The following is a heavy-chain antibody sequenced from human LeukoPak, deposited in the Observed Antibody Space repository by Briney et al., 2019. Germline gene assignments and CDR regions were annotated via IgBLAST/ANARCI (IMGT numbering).Heavy chain of an antibody. J-gene: IGHJ1*01. CDR1: GDSISSSTYY. CDR2: MYYSGRT. D-gene: IGHD2-15*01. V-gene: IGHV4-39*07. Sequence: SETLSLTCTVSGDSISSSTYYWGWIRQPPGKGLEWIGSMYYSGRTYYNPSLKSRVTISVDMSKNQFSLKLSSVTAADTAVYYCARVLPLQYFQHWGQGTLVTVSS. CDR3: ARVLPLQYFQH.